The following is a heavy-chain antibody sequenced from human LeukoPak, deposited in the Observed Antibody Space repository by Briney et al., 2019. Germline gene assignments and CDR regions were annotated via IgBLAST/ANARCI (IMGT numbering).Heavy chain of an antibody. J-gene: IGHJ4*02. D-gene: IGHD3-22*01. Sequence: GGSLRLSCAASGLTFSSYGMHWVRQAPGKGLEWVAFIRYDGSNKYYADSVKGRFTISRDNSKNTLYLQMNSLRAEDTAVYYCAKDVYYYDSSGIDYWGQGTLVTVSS. CDR3: AKDVYYYDSSGIDY. V-gene: IGHV3-30*02. CDR1: GLTFSSYG. CDR2: IRYDGSNK.